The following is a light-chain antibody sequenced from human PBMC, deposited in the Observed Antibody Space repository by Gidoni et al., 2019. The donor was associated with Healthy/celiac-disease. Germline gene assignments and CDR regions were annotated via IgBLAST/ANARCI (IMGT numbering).Light chain of an antibody. Sequence: ETVLTHSPGTLYSSPGERATRPCRSNQSVSSSYLAWYQQKTGKAPRLLIYGASSRATGVPDRDRGGGFGTDFTLTISRLETEDMAVYYCQQYGSSPRTFGQGTKVEIK. CDR2: GAS. CDR1: QSVSSSY. V-gene: IGKV3-20*01. J-gene: IGKJ1*01. CDR3: QQYGSSPRT.